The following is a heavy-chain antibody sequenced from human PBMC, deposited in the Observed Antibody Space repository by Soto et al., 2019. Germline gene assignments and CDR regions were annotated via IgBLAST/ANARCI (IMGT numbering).Heavy chain of an antibody. Sequence: ASVKVSFKTSGYTFTGYYIHWVRQAPGQGLEWMGWINPSSGGTNYAEKFQGRITMTRDTSINTASMELSYLRSDDTAVYYCAKTFWDLSVAGPGSWFDPWGQGTLVTVSS. CDR2: INPSSGGT. D-gene: IGHD3-3*01. V-gene: IGHV1-2*02. CDR3: AKTFWDLSVAGPGSWFDP. CDR1: GYTFTGYY. J-gene: IGHJ5*02.